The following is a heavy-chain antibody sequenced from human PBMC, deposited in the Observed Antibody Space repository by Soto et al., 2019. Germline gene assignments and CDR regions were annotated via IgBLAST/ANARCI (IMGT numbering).Heavy chain of an antibody. Sequence: TVSGGYVSSGDYYWSWIRQPPGKGLEWIGHIYYSETTHYNPSLKSRVIISVDTSKNQFSLKLTSVTAADTAVYYCARGGVFRVLEVTNFDSWGQGTQVTVSS. CDR3: ARGGVFRVLEVTNFDS. J-gene: IGHJ4*02. V-gene: IGHV4-30-4*01. D-gene: IGHD3-3*01. CDR1: GGYVSSGDYY. CDR2: IYYSETT.